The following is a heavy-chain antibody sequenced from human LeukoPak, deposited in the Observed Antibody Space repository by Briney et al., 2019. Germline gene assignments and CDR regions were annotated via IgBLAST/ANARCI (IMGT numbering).Heavy chain of an antibody. CDR2: IYYSGST. Sequence: SETLSLTCAVYGGSFSGYYWSWIRQPPGKGLEWIGSIYYSGSTYYNPSLKSRVTISVDTSKNQFSLKLSSVTAADTAVYYCARSYYYDSSGYYPGEDYFDYWGQGTLVTVSS. J-gene: IGHJ4*02. CDR1: GGSFSGYY. V-gene: IGHV4-34*01. D-gene: IGHD3-22*01. CDR3: ARSYYYDSSGYYPGEDYFDY.